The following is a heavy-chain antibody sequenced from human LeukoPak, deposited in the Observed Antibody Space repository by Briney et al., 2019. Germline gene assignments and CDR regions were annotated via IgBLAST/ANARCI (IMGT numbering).Heavy chain of an antibody. CDR2: ISYNGSNK. CDR3: ARAIRPAHYRYYYYYGLDV. Sequence: GGSLRLSCAASGFTFSSYAMHWVRQAPGKGLEWVAVISYNGSNKYYADSVKGRFTISRDNSKNTLYLQMSSLRAEDTAVYYCARAIRPAHYRYYYYYGLDVWGQGTTVTVSS. D-gene: IGHD3-10*01. CDR1: GFTFSSYA. J-gene: IGHJ6*02. V-gene: IGHV3-30-3*01.